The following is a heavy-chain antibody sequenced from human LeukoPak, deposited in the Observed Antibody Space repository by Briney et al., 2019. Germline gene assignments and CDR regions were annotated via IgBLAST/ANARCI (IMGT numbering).Heavy chain of an antibody. CDR2: IKQDASEK. CDR1: RFQFNIYW. Sequence: GGSLRLSCAASRFQFNIYWMSWVSQAPGKGLEWVANIKQDASEKNYVDSVKGRFIISRDNAKNSLFLQMNNVRVEDTAVYYCAGGSGYRVFDPWGQGTLVTVSS. V-gene: IGHV3-7*01. D-gene: IGHD3-22*01. J-gene: IGHJ5*02. CDR3: AGGSGYRVFDP.